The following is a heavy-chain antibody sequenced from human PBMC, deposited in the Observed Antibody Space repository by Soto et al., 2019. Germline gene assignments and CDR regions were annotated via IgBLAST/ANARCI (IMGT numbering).Heavy chain of an antibody. CDR3: ARGALNQAYYYYGMDV. CDR1: GGSISSGGYY. CDR2: IYYSGST. J-gene: IGHJ6*02. D-gene: IGHD2-2*01. V-gene: IGHV4-31*03. Sequence: SETLSLTCTVSGGSISSGGYYWSWIRQHPGKGLEWIGYIYYSGSTYYNPSLKSRVTISVDTSKNQFSLKLSSVTAADTAVYYCARGALNQAYYYYGMDVWGQGTTVTVSS.